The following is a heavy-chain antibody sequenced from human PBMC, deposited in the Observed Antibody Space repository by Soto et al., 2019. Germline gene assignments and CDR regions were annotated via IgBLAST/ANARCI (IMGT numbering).Heavy chain of an antibody. CDR3: TTDGYCSSTSCYGQVDY. V-gene: IGHV3-15*01. CDR1: GFTFSNAW. D-gene: IGHD2-2*01. CDR2: IKSKTDGGTT. J-gene: IGHJ4*02. Sequence: PGGSLRLSCAASGFTFSNAWMSWVRQAPGKGLEWVGRIKSKTDGGTTDYAAPVKGRFTISRDDSKNTLYLQMNSLKTEDTAVYYCTTDGYCSSTSCYGQVDYWGQGTLVTVSS.